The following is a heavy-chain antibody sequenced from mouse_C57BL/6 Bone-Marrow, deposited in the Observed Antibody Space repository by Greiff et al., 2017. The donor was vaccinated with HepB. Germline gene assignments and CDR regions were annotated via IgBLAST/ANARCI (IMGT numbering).Heavy chain of an antibody. V-gene: IGHV7-1*01. Sequence: EVKLMESGGGLVQSGRSLRLSCATSGFTFSDFYMEWVRQAPGKGLEWIAASRNKANDYTTEYSASVKGRFIVSRDTSQSILYLQMNALRAEDTAIYYCARDAPYAIDYWGQGTTLTVSS. D-gene: IGHD6-1*01. CDR3: ARDAPYAIDY. J-gene: IGHJ2*01. CDR2: SRNKANDYTT. CDR1: GFTFSDFY.